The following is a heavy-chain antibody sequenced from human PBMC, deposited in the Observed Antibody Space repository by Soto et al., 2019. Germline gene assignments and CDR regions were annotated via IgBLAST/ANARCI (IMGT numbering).Heavy chain of an antibody. CDR1: GGSISSYY. Sequence: PSETLSLTCTVSGGSISSYYWSWIRQPPGKGLEWIGYIYYSGSTNYNPSLKSRVTISVDTSKNQFSLKLSSVTAADTAVYYCARTVVAATTNWFDPWGQGTLVTVS. J-gene: IGHJ5*02. D-gene: IGHD2-15*01. CDR2: IYYSGST. V-gene: IGHV4-59*08. CDR3: ARTVVAATTNWFDP.